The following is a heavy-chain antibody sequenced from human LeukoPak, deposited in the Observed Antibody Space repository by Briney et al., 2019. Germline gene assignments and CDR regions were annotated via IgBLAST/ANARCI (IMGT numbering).Heavy chain of an antibody. CDR3: ATLLGETHFFDY. CDR2: FDPEDGET. Sequence: ASVKVSFKVSGTYTLIELSMHWVRQAPGKGLEWMGGFDPEDGETIYAQKFKGRVTMTEDTSTDTAYMDLSSLRSEDTAVYYCATLLGETHFFDYWGQGTLVTVSS. J-gene: IGHJ4*02. CDR1: GTYTLIELS. D-gene: IGHD1-26*01. V-gene: IGHV1-24*01.